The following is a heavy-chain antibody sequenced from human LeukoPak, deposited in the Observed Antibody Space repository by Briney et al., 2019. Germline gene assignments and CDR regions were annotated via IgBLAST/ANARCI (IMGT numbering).Heavy chain of an antibody. Sequence: SETLSLTCAVYGGSFSGYYWNWIRQPPGKGLEWIGEINPSGSTNYNPSLKSRVAISVDTSKNQFSLKLSSVTAADTAVYYCARGPGGSGSYYKYWSQGSLVTVSS. CDR2: INPSGST. J-gene: IGHJ4*02. CDR1: GGSFSGYY. D-gene: IGHD3-10*01. CDR3: ARGPGGSGSYYKY. V-gene: IGHV4-34*01.